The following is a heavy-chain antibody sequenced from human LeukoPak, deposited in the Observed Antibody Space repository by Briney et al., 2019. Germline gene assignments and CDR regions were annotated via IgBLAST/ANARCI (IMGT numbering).Heavy chain of an antibody. CDR2: IKQDGSEK. CDR1: GFTFSSYW. J-gene: IGHJ4*02. Sequence: PGGSLRLSCAASGFTFSSYWMSWVRQAPGKGLEWVANIKQDGSEKYYVDSVKGRFTISRDNAKNSLYLQMNSLRAEDTAVYYCARDLRDYDFWSGIADYWGQGTLVTVSS. CDR3: ARDLRDYDFWSGIADY. V-gene: IGHV3-7*01. D-gene: IGHD3-3*01.